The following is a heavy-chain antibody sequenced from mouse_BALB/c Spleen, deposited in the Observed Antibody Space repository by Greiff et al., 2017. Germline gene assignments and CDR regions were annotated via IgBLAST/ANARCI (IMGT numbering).Heavy chain of an antibody. CDR1: GYSITSDYA. V-gene: IGHV3-2*02. CDR2: ISYSGST. J-gene: IGHJ3*01. D-gene: IGHD2-4*01. Sequence: EVKLLESGPGLVKPSQSLSLTCTVTGYSITSDYAWNWIRQFPGNKLEWMGYISYSGSTSYNPSLKSRISITRDTSKNQFFLQLNSVTTEDTATYYCARGGITTRFAYWGQGTLVTVSA. CDR3: ARGGITTRFAY.